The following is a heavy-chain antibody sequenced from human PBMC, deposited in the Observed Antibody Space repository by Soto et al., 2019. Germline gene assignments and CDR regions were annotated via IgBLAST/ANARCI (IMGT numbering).Heavy chain of an antibody. CDR3: ARETYGGYADFDY. CDR2: ISSSSSYI. CDR1: GFTFSSYS. V-gene: IGHV3-21*01. Sequence: GGSLRLSCAASGFTFSSYSMNWVRQAPGKGLEWVSSISSSSSYIYYADSVKGRFTISRDNAKNSLYLQMNSLRAEDTAVYYCARETYGGYADFDYWGQGTLVTVSS. J-gene: IGHJ4*02. D-gene: IGHD5-12*01.